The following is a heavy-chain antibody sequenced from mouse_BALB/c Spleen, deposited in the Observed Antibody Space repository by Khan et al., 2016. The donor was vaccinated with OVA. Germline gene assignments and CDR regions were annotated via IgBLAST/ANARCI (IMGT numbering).Heavy chain of an antibody. Sequence: EVQLVESGGGLVQPGGSRKLFCAASGFTFRDYGMAWVRRAPGKGPEWVAFISNLAYSIYYADTVTGRFTISRENAKNTLYLEMSSLRSEDTAMYYCARSWAMDYWGQGTSVTVSS. CDR3: ARSWAMDY. CDR2: ISNLAYSI. J-gene: IGHJ4*01. V-gene: IGHV5-15*02. CDR1: GFTFRDYG.